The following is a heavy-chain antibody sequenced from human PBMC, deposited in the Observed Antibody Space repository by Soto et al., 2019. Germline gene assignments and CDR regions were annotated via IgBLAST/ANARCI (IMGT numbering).Heavy chain of an antibody. J-gene: IGHJ5*02. Sequence: GASVKVSCKVSGYTLTELSMHWVRQAPGQGLEWMGGIIPIFGTANYAQKFQGRVTITADESTSTAYMELSSLRSEDTAVYYCARDLVGASNWFDPWGQGTLVTVSS. V-gene: IGHV1-69*13. CDR2: IIPIFGTA. CDR3: ARDLVGASNWFDP. D-gene: IGHD1-26*01. CDR1: GYTLTELS.